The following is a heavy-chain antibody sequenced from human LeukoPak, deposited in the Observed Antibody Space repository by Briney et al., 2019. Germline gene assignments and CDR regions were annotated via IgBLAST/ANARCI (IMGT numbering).Heavy chain of an antibody. CDR3: ARDTYYYGSAFAI. J-gene: IGHJ3*02. CDR1: GFTFSSYE. Sequence: GGSLRLSCAASGFTFSSYEMNWVRQAPGKGLEWVSYISSSGITIYYVDSVKGRFTLSRDNATKSLCLQMNSLRAEDTAVYYCARDTYYYGSAFAIWGQGTMVTVSS. D-gene: IGHD3-10*01. V-gene: IGHV3-48*03. CDR2: ISSSGITI.